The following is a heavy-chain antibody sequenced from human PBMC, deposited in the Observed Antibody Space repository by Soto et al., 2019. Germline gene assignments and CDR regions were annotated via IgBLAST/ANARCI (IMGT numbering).Heavy chain of an antibody. J-gene: IGHJ6*02. D-gene: IGHD6-6*01. V-gene: IGHV5-51*01. CDR1: GYSFTSYW. Sequence: PGESLKISCKGSGYSFTSYWIGWVRQMPGKGLEWMGIIYPGDSDARYSPSFQGQVTISADKSISTAYLQWSSLKASDTAMYYCARQGSSAVYYYYGMDVWGQGTTVTVSS. CDR3: ARQGSSAVYYYYGMDV. CDR2: IYPGDSDA.